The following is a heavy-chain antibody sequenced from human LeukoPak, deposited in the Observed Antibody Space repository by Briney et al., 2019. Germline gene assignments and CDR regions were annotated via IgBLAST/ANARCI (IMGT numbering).Heavy chain of an antibody. Sequence: GGPLRLPCAPSGFPFRNYKLHGLRQAPGKGGEGISYISSSSTTIYNGDSVKGRFTISRDNAKNSLFLQMNSLRAEDTAVYYCARGNYADLFDFWGQGTLVTVSS. V-gene: IGHV3-48*01. J-gene: IGHJ4*02. CDR2: ISSSSTTI. D-gene: IGHD4-17*01. CDR3: ARGNYADLFDF. CDR1: GFPFRNYK.